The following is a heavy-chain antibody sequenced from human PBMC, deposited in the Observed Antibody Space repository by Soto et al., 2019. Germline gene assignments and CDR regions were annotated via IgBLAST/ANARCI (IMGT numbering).Heavy chain of an antibody. D-gene: IGHD3-16*01. CDR2: IYSGGST. Sequence: EVQLVESGGGLVQPGGSLRLSCAASGFTVSSNYMSWVRQAPGKGLEWVSVIYSGGSTYYADSVRGRFTISRDNSKNTLNLQINSLGAEDTAVYYCGRDRFPAGMDVWGQGTTVTVSS. CDR1: GFTVSSNY. J-gene: IGHJ6*02. CDR3: GRDRFPAGMDV. V-gene: IGHV3-66*01.